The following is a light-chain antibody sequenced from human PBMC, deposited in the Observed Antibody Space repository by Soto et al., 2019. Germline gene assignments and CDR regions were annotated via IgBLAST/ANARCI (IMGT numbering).Light chain of an antibody. Sequence: DIQMTQSPSTLSASVGDRATITCRASQRIRYWLAWFQQKPGKAPRLLIYEASRLESGVPSRISGSGSGTEFTLTISSLRPDDFATYYCQHYNSYSEAFGQGTKVDI. J-gene: IGKJ1*01. CDR1: QRIRYW. V-gene: IGKV1-5*03. CDR2: EAS. CDR3: QHYNSYSEA.